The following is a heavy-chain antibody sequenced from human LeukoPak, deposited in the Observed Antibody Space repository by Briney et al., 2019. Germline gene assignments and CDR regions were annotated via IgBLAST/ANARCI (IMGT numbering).Heavy chain of an antibody. CDR3: ARISGSLYRIYYFDY. CDR1: GFTFSSYW. J-gene: IGHJ4*02. V-gene: IGHV3-7*01. D-gene: IGHD1-26*01. CDR2: IKQDGSEK. Sequence: GGSLRLSCAASGFTFSSYWMSWVRQAPGKGLEWVANIKQDGSEKYYVDSVKGRFTISRDNAKNSLYLQMNSLRAEDTAVYYCARISGSLYRIYYFDYWGQGTLVTVSS.